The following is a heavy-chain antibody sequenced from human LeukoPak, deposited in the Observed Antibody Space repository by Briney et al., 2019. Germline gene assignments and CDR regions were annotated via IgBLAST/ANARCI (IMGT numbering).Heavy chain of an antibody. D-gene: IGHD3-22*01. CDR2: IKSKTDGGTR. J-gene: IGHJ5*02. Sequence: GGSLRLSCAASTFTFNNAWVNWVRQAPGKGLVWVGRIKSKTDGGTRDYAAPVKGRFTISRDDSTNTLYLQMNSLTTEDTAVYYCTSGRGFYYDTWDQGTLVTVSS. V-gene: IGHV3-15*07. CDR1: TFTFNNAW. CDR3: TSGRGFYYDT.